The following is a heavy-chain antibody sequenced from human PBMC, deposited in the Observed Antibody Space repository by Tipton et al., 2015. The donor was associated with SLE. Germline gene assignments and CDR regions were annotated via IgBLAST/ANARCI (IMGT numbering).Heavy chain of an antibody. D-gene: IGHD3-10*01. V-gene: IGHV4-61*09. CDR3: ARGVPGTGFGY. J-gene: IGHJ4*02. Sequence: TLSLTCTVSGGSISSGTDYWSWIRQPAGKGLEWIGHIYTSGRTNYNPPLKSRVTISADTSNNQFSLKLSAVTATDTAVYYCARGVPGTGFGYWGQGTLVTVSS. CDR2: IYTSGRT. CDR1: GGSISSGTDY.